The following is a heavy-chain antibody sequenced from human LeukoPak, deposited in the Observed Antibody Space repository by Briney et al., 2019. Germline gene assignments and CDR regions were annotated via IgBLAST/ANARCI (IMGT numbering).Heavy chain of an antibody. D-gene: IGHD4/OR15-4a*01. CDR3: ARVPNGLNCFDP. V-gene: IGHV4-59*01. Sequence: SETLSLTCTVSGGSIRSYYWRCIRQPPGKGLEWIGYIYYSGSTNYNPSLKSRVTISIDTSKNQFSLKLSSVTAADTAVYYCARVPNGLNCFDPWGQGTLVTVSS. CDR2: IYYSGST. J-gene: IGHJ5*02. CDR1: GGSIRSYY.